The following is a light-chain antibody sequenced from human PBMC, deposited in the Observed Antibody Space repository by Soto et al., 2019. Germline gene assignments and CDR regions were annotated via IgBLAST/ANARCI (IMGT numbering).Light chain of an antibody. J-gene: IGKJ5*01. Sequence: EIVLTQSPATLSLTPGERATLSFRASQSVSTYLAWYQQKPGQAPRLLIYDASYTATGIPARFSGSGSGTDFTLTISSLEPEDFAVYYCQQRSDWQTFGQGTRLEIK. CDR3: QQRSDWQT. CDR2: DAS. CDR1: QSVSTY. V-gene: IGKV3-11*01.